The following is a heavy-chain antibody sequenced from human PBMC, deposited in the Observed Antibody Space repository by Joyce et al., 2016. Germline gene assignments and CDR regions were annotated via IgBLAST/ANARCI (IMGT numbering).Heavy chain of an antibody. CDR1: GYTFTVYA. J-gene: IGHJ4*02. D-gene: IGHD1-26*01. Sequence: QVHLVQSGAEVKKPGASVNVSCKASGYTFTVYAVHWVRQAPGQRLEWMGWINSANGNTKYAQNFQGRITITRDTSASMMYMELRGLRSEDTAVYYCAGDFRWKVGYFDYWGQGTLVTVTS. CDR2: INSANGNT. V-gene: IGHV1-3*01. CDR3: AGDFRWKVGYFDY.